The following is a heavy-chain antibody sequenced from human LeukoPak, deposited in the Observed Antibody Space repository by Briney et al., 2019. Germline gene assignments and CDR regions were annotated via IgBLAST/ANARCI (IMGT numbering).Heavy chain of an antibody. V-gene: IGHV3-48*04. CDR3: ARDPLLSGAPDY. Sequence: PGGSLRLSCAASGFTFSSYSMNWVRQAPGKGLEWVSYISSSGSTIYYADSVKGRFTISRDNAKNSLYLQMNSLRAEDTAVYYCARDPLLSGAPDYWGQGTLVTVSS. CDR2: ISSSGSTI. CDR1: GFTFSSYS. J-gene: IGHJ4*02. D-gene: IGHD2/OR15-2a*01.